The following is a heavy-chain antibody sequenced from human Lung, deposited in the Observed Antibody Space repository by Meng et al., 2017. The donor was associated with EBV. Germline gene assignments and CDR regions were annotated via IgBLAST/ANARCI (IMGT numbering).Heavy chain of an antibody. Sequence: QLRWQESGPGLVKPSGSLALICEVSGGSIRNDQWWSWVRQAPGKGLEWIGEIYHSGRTNYNPPVKSRVSMSVDKSQNHFSLRLSSVTAADTAVYYCTTLYGDSISWGQGTLVTVSS. CDR1: GGSIRNDQW. CDR3: TTLYGDSIS. D-gene: IGHD4-17*01. CDR2: IYHSGRT. J-gene: IGHJ4*02. V-gene: IGHV4-4*02.